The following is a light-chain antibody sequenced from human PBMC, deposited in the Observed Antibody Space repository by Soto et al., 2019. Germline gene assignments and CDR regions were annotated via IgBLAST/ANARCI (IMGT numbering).Light chain of an antibody. V-gene: IGLV2-8*01. Sequence: QSALTQPPSASGSPGQSVTISCTGTSSDVGGYNYVSWYQQHPGKAPKLMIYEVAKRPSGVPDRFSGSKSDNTASLTVSGLPAEDEADYYCSSYAGSNNVVFGGGTKLTVL. J-gene: IGLJ2*01. CDR2: EVA. CDR1: SSDVGGYNY. CDR3: SSYAGSNNVV.